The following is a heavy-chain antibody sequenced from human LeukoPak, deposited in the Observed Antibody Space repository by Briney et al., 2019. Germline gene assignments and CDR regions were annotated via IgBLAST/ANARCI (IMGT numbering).Heavy chain of an antibody. V-gene: IGHV4-61*02. Sequence: SETLSLXCTVSGGSISSGSYYWSWIRQPAGKGLEWIGRIYTSGSTNYNPSLKSRVTISVDTSKNQFSLKLSSVTAADTAVYYCARLVIRGFYYYYYMDVWGKGTTVTVSS. CDR1: GGSISSGSYY. CDR2: IYTSGST. CDR3: ARLVIRGFYYYYYMDV. D-gene: IGHD3-10*01. J-gene: IGHJ6*03.